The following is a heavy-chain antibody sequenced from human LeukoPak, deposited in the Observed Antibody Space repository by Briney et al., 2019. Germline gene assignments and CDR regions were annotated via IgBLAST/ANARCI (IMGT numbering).Heavy chain of an antibody. CDR1: GFTFDTYG. V-gene: IGHV3-74*01. Sequence: GGSLRLSCAASGFTFDTYGMSWVRQAPGKGLVWVSRINSDGSSTSYADSVKGRFTISRDNAKNTLYLQMNSPRAEDTAVYYCARDPDSFGYRGRYFDYWGQGTLVTVSS. D-gene: IGHD5-12*01. CDR3: ARDPDSFGYRGRYFDY. J-gene: IGHJ4*02. CDR2: INSDGSST.